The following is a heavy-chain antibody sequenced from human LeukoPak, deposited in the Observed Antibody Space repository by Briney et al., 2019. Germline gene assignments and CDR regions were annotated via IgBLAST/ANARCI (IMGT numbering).Heavy chain of an antibody. CDR3: ARVNTAIAVAETDIDY. J-gene: IGHJ4*02. Sequence: ASVKVSCKASGYTFPSYGITWVRQAPGQGLEWMGWITAYNGTTNYAQKFQGRVTMTTDTSTSTAYMELRSMRFDDTAVYFCARVNTAIAVAETDIDYWGQGTLVTVSS. V-gene: IGHV1-18*01. CDR2: ITAYNGTT. D-gene: IGHD6-19*01. CDR1: GYTFPSYG.